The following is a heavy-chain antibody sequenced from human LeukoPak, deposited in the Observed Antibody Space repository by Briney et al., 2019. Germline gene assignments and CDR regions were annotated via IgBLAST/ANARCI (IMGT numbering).Heavy chain of an antibody. CDR3: AKDLKDSSGSSFDY. Sequence: GGSLRLSCAASGFTFDDYAMHWVRQAPGKGLEGGSGISWNSGSIVYADSVKGRFTISRDNAKNSLYLQMNSLRAEDTALYYCAKDLKDSSGSSFDYWGQGTLVTVSS. CDR2: ISWNSGSI. D-gene: IGHD3-22*01. V-gene: IGHV3-9*01. J-gene: IGHJ4*02. CDR1: GFTFDDYA.